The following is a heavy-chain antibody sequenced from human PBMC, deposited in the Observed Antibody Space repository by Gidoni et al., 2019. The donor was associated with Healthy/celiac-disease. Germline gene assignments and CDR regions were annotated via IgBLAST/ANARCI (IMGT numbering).Heavy chain of an antibody. CDR3: ASSYYGAGSYLGY. Sequence: VQLVPSGAEVKKPGASVKASCTASDYTFTSYYMHWVRQAPGQGLEWMGISNPSGGSTSYAQKFQGRVTMTRDTSTSTVYMELSSLRAEDTAVYYCASSYYGAGSYLGYWGQGTLVTVSS. CDR1: DYTFTSYY. J-gene: IGHJ4*02. V-gene: IGHV1-46*01. D-gene: IGHD3-10*01. CDR2: SNPSGGST.